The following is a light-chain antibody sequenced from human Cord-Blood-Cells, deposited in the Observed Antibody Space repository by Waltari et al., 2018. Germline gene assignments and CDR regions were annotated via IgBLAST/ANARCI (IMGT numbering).Light chain of an antibody. CDR2: EGS. CDR1: SRDVGSYNL. V-gene: IGLV2-23*01. J-gene: IGLJ2*01. Sequence: QSALTQPASVSGSPGQSITISCTGTSRDVGSYNLFSWYQQHPRKAPKLMIYEGSKRPSGVSNRFSGSKSGNTASLTISGLQAEDEADYYCCSYAGSSTVVFGGGTKLTVL. CDR3: CSYAGSSTVV.